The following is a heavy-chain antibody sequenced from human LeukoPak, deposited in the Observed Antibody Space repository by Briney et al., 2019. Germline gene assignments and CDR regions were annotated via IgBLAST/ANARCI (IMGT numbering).Heavy chain of an antibody. Sequence: PGGSLRLSCAASGFTFSSSWMSWVRQPPGKGLEWLANIKDGGGEEFYVDSVKGRFTISRDNAKNSLYLQMNSLRVEDTAVYYCTRDRYGDWGQGTLVTVSS. D-gene: IGHD5-18*01. CDR2: IKDGGGEE. J-gene: IGHJ4*02. V-gene: IGHV3-7*05. CDR1: GFTFSSSW. CDR3: TRDRYGD.